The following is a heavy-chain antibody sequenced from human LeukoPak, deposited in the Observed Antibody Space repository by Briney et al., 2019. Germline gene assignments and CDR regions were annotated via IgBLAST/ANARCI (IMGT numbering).Heavy chain of an antibody. V-gene: IGHV4-31*03. CDR1: GGSISSGGYY. CDR2: IYYSGST. D-gene: IGHD3-22*01. J-gene: IGHJ2*01. Sequence: PSQTLSLTCTVSGGSISSGGYYWSWIRQHPGKGLEWIGCIYYSGSTYYNPSLKSRVTISVDTSKNQFSLKLSSVTAADTAVYYCARMVYEEGYYDSSGYWYFDLWGRGTLVTVSS. CDR3: ARMVYEEGYYDSSGYWYFDL.